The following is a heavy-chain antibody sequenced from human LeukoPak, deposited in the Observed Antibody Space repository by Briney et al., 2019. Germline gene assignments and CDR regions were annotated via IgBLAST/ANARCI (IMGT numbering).Heavy chain of an antibody. CDR3: ARVSGSYSPPDY. D-gene: IGHD1-26*01. Sequence: ASVKVSCKASGCTFTGYYMHWVRQAPGQGLEWMGWINPNSGGTNYAQKFQGRVTMTRDTSISTAYMELSRLRSDDTAVYYCARVSGSYSPPDYRGQGTLVTVSS. J-gene: IGHJ4*02. CDR1: GCTFTGYY. CDR2: INPNSGGT. V-gene: IGHV1-2*02.